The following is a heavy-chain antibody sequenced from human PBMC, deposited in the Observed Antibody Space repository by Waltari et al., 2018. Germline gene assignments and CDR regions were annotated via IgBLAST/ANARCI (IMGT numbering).Heavy chain of an antibody. CDR1: GFTFSSPW. J-gene: IGHJ6*02. Sequence: EVRLVESGGGLVQPGGSLRLSCAASGFTFSSPWMSWVRQAPGKGLEGVASIKEDGSGRYYVDSAKGRSTISRDNAKTSLFLQMNSLRVEDTAVYYCARGPYWGQGTTVTVSS. D-gene: IGHD2-21*01. V-gene: IGHV3-7*04. CDR3: ARGPY. CDR2: IKEDGSGR.